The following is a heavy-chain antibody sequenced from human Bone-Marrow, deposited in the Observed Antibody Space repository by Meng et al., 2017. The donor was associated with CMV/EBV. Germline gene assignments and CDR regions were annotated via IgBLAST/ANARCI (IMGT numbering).Heavy chain of an antibody. J-gene: IGHJ4*02. D-gene: IGHD3-3*01. CDR1: GYTFTSYG. V-gene: IGHV1-69*10. CDR2: IIPILGIA. CDR3: ARHRATIFEYYFDY. Sequence: SVKVSCKASGYTFTSYGISWVRQAPGQGLEWMGGIIPILGIANYAQKFQGRVTITADKSTSTAYMELSSLRSEDTAAYYCARHRATIFEYYFDYWGQGTLVTVSS.